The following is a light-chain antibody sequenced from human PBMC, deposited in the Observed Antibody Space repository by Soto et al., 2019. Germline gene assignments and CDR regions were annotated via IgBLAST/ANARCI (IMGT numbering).Light chain of an antibody. Sequence: MVLPQFPPPLPVPQGERSPLPFVPSKSVSRKLAWYQQKPCQAPRLLLYGASTRATGIPARFSGSGSGTEFTLTISSLQYEDFAVYYCQQYNNWHPITFGQGTRLEIK. CDR1: KSVSRK. CDR3: QQYNNWHPIT. V-gene: IGKV3-15*01. J-gene: IGKJ5*01. CDR2: GAS.